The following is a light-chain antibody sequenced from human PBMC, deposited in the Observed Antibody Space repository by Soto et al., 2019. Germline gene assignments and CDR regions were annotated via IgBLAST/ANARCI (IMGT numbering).Light chain of an antibody. CDR3: LQYTNDWT. V-gene: IGKV1-5*03. J-gene: IGKJ1*01. Sequence: DIQMTQSPSSLSASVGDRVTITCRASESIDNWLAWYQQKPGKAPKLLIYAASSLESGVPSRFSGTGSGTEFTLTINSLQPDDFATYYCLQYTNDWTFGQGTKVDIK. CDR2: AAS. CDR1: ESIDNW.